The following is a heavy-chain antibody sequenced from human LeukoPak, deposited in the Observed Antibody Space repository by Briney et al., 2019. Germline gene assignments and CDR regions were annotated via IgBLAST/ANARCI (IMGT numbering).Heavy chain of an antibody. V-gene: IGHV4-4*02. CDR1: GDSIRSSNW. J-gene: IGHJ5*01. Sequence: SGTLSLTCAVSGDSIRSSNWWSWVRQSPGKGPEWIGEVFHTESTNYNPSLKSRVTISVDRSKNQFSLKLTSVTAADTAVYYCARLSYCTDGVCYGYNWFDSWGQGTLVTVSS. D-gene: IGHD2-8*01. CDR3: ARLSYCTDGVCYGYNWFDS. CDR2: VFHTEST.